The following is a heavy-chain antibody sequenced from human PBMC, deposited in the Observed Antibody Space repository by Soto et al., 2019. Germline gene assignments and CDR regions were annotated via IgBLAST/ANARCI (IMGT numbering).Heavy chain of an antibody. Sequence: QVQLVESGGGVVQPGRSLRLSCAASGFIFSTYGMHWVRQAPGKGLEWVAMIWLDGSNNYYADSVRGRFTISRDNSKDTLYLEMDSLSVDDTAIYYCASKKLKGGVFDSWGQGTLVSVSS. V-gene: IGHV3-33*01. CDR3: ASKKLKGGVFDS. CDR1: GFIFSTYG. D-gene: IGHD1-26*01. CDR2: IWLDGSNN. J-gene: IGHJ4*02.